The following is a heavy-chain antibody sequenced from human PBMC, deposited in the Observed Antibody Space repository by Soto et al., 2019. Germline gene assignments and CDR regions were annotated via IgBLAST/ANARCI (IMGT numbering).Heavy chain of an antibody. Sequence: GGSLRLSCAASGFTFSSYAMNWVRQALGKGLKWVSYISSSSSVIDYADSVKGRFTVSRDNARNSLYLQMNSLRAEDAAVYYCARDLSWGSNWYYYMDVWGKGTTVTVSS. J-gene: IGHJ6*03. D-gene: IGHD7-27*01. CDR1: GFTFSSYA. V-gene: IGHV3-48*01. CDR2: ISSSSSVI. CDR3: ARDLSWGSNWYYYMDV.